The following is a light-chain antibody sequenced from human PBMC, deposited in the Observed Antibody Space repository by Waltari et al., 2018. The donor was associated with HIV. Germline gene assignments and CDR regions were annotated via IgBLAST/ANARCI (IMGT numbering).Light chain of an antibody. CDR1: QSLLQSDGYDY. CDR3: MQALQGLS. CDR2: LGS. V-gene: IGKV2-28*01. Sequence: DVVMTQSPRSLSVRPGEPASISCWSSQSLLQSDGYDYLDWYFQRPGQAPQLLIYLGSYRASGVPDRFSGSGSGTNFTLTLNEAEPEDAGIYYCMQALQGLSFGGGTKVEI. J-gene: IGKJ4*01.